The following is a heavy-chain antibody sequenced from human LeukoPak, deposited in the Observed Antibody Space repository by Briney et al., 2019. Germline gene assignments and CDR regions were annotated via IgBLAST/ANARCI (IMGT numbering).Heavy chain of an antibody. CDR1: GYTLTELS. Sequence: ASVKVSCKVSGYTLTELSMHWVRQAPGKGLEWIGGFGPEDGETIYAQKFRGRVTMTEDASTDTAYMELSSLRSEDTAVYYCATELNYDFWSGFLMDVWGQGTTVTVSS. CDR2: FGPEDGET. V-gene: IGHV1-24*01. CDR3: ATELNYDFWSGFLMDV. D-gene: IGHD3-3*01. J-gene: IGHJ6*02.